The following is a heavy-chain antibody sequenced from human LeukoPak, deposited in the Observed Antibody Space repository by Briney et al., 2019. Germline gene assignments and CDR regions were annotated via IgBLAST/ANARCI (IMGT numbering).Heavy chain of an antibody. CDR2: INPSGGST. CDR3: ARDDGYSSGWYRTYYFDY. V-gene: IGHV1-46*01. D-gene: IGHD6-19*01. Sequence: ASVKVSCKASGYTFTSYYMHWVRQAPGQGLEWMGIINPSGGSTSYAQKFQGRVTMTSDTSTSTVYMELSSLRSEDTAVYYCARDDGYSSGWYRTYYFDYWGQGTLVTVSS. J-gene: IGHJ4*02. CDR1: GYTFTSYY.